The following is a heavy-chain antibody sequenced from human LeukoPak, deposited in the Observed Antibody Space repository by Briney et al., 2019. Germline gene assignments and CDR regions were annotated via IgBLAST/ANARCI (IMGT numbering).Heavy chain of an antibody. D-gene: IGHD3-22*01. J-gene: IGHJ4*02. V-gene: IGHV4-31*03. CDR2: IYYSGST. CDR1: GGSISSGGYY. Sequence: TLSLTCTVSGGSISSGGYYWSWIRQHPGKGLEWIGYIYYSGSTYYNPSLKSRVTISVDTSKNQFSLKLSSVTAADTAVYYCARLYYYDSSGYLIQYFDYWGQGTLVTVSS. CDR3: ARLYYYDSSGYLIQYFDY.